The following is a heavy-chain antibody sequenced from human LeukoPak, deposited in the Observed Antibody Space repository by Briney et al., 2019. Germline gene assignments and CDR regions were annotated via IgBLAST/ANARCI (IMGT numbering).Heavy chain of an antibody. CDR2: IDPKSGGT. CDR3: ARDGSAGATTN. CDR1: GYTFTGYY. D-gene: IGHD1-26*01. V-gene: IGHV1-2*06. Sequence: GASVKVSCKAPGYTFTGYYLHWVRQAPGQGLEWMGRIDPKSGGTKYAQKFRGRVTMTRDTSTSTAYMNLSGLTSDDTALYYCARDGSAGATTNWGQGTLVTVSS. J-gene: IGHJ4*02.